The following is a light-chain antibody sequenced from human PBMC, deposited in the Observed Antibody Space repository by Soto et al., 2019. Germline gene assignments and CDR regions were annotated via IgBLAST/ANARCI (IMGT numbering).Light chain of an antibody. CDR1: QSVGRS. J-gene: IGKJ1*01. CDR3: QESAILPWP. Sequence: IGVNMSPAALSVSTGERATLSCRASQSVGRSLAWYQQKPGQAPRLLIYGTSARATGIPATFSGSGSGTEFTLTISCLQSEDFTLYYCQESAILPWPFCQVAKV. CDR2: GTS. V-gene: IGKV3-15*01.